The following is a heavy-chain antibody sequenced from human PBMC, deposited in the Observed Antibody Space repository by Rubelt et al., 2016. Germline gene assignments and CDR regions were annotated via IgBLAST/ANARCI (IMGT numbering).Heavy chain of an antibody. CDR1: GFSLTTSGVG. Sequence: QITLKESGPTLVKPTETLTLTCTFSGFSLTTSGVGVGWIRQPPGKALEWLALIYWDDDKRYNPSLQNRLTFTEDTSKNQVVLTMTNMDPVDTATYFCARSSVAAAGQPFDYWGQGTLVTVSS. D-gene: IGHD6-13*01. J-gene: IGHJ4*02. V-gene: IGHV2-5*02. CDR2: IYWDDDK. CDR3: ARSSVAAAGQPFDY.